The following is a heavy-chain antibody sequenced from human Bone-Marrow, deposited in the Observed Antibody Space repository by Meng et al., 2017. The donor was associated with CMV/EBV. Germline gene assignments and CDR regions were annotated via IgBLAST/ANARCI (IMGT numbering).Heavy chain of an antibody. J-gene: IGHJ4*02. CDR1: GYTFTGYY. CDR2: INPNSGGT. V-gene: IGHV1-2*02. CDR3: ARDLRKGLWRGSYDYFDY. Sequence: ASVKVSCKASGYTFTGYYMHWVRQAPGQGLEWMGWINPNSGGTNYAQKFQGRVTMTRDTSISTAYMELSRLRSDDTAVYYCARDLRKGLWRGSYDYFDYWGQGTLVTVSS. D-gene: IGHD1-26*01.